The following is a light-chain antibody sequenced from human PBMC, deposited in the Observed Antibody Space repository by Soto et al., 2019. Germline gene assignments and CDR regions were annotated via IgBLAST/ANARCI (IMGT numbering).Light chain of an antibody. CDR1: QSVSSSF. CDR3: QQYSDWPIT. V-gene: IGKV3-20*01. CDR2: GAS. Sequence: EIVLAQSPGTPSLSPGESATLSCRASQSVSSSFLARYQQKPGQAPRFLIYGASTRATAVPDRFSGSGSGTDFTLTITSLQSDDFAVYFCQQYSDWPITFGQGTRLEIK. J-gene: IGKJ5*01.